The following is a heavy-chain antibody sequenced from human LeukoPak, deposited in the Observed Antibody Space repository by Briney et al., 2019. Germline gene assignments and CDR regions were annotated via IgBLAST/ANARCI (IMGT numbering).Heavy chain of an antibody. CDR2: IIPIFGIA. CDR1: GGTFSSYA. J-gene: IGHJ6*02. D-gene: IGHD3-3*01. CDR3: ARESSVGAPFWSGPTHYYYYGMDV. V-gene: IGHV1-69*04. Sequence: GASVKVSCKASGGTFSSYAISWVRQAPGQGLEWMGRIIPIFGIANYAQKFQGRVTITAHKSTSTAYMELSSLRSEDTAVYYCARESSVGAPFWSGPTHYYYYGMDVWGQGTTVTVSS.